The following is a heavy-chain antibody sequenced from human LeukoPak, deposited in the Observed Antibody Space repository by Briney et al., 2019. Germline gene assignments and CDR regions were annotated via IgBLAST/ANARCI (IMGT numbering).Heavy chain of an antibody. D-gene: IGHD3-22*01. CDR3: ARLASSGYSLSIDY. Sequence: SETLSLTCTVSGGSISSNTYYWGWIRQPPGKGLEWIGSIYYSGSTYYNPSLKSRVTISVVTPKNQFSLKLSSVTAADTAVYYCARLASSGYSLSIDYWGQGTLVTVSS. J-gene: IGHJ4*02. CDR1: GGSISSNTYY. CDR2: IYYSGST. V-gene: IGHV4-39*07.